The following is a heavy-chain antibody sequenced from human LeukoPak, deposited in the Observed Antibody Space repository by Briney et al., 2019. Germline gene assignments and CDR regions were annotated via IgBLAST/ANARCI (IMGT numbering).Heavy chain of an antibody. CDR2: ISYDGSNK. J-gene: IGHJ4*02. CDR1: GFTFSSYG. V-gene: IGHV3-30*18. Sequence: PGGSLRLSCAASGFTFSSYGMHWVRQAPGKGLEWVAVISYDGSNKYCADSVKGRFTISRDNSKNTLYLQMNSLRAEDTAVYYCAKDSYAHFDYWGQGTLVTVSS. CDR3: AKDSYAHFDY.